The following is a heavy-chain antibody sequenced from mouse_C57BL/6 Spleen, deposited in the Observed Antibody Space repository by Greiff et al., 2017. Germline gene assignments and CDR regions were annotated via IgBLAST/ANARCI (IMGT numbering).Heavy chain of an antibody. D-gene: IGHD1-1*01. CDR2: SRNKANDYTT. Sequence: VQLVESGGGLVQSGRSLRLSCATSGFTFSDFYMEWVRQAPGKGLEWIAASRNKANDYTTEYSASVKGRFIVSRDTSQSILYLQMNALRAEDTAIYYCARDDYYGSSPFAYWGQGTLVTVSA. CDR3: ARDDYYGSSPFAY. CDR1: GFTFSDFY. J-gene: IGHJ3*01. V-gene: IGHV7-1*01.